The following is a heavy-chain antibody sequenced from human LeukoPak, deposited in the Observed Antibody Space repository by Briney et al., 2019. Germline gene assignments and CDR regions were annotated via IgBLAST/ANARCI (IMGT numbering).Heavy chain of an antibody. CDR1: GFTFSSYG. CDR3: TTDSRDYCSGGSCYIGDY. V-gene: IGHV3-15*01. J-gene: IGHJ4*02. CDR2: IKSKTDGGTT. D-gene: IGHD2-15*01. Sequence: GGSLRLSCAASGFTFSSYGMHWVRQAPGKGLEWVGRIKSKTDGGTTDYAAPVKGRFTISRDDSKNTLYLQMNSLKTEDTAVYYCTTDSRDYCSGGSCYIGDYWGQGTLVTVSS.